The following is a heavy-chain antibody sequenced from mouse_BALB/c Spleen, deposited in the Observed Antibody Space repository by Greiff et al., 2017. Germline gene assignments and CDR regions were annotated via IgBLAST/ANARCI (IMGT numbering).Heavy chain of an antibody. D-gene: IGHD2-1*01. J-gene: IGHJ4*01. Sequence: QVQLQQSGAELMKPGASVKISCKATGYTFSSYWIEWVKQRPGHGLEWIGEILPGSGCTNYNEKFKGKATFTADTSSNTAYMQLSSLTSEDSAVYYCASRVVTSYAMDYWGQGTSVTGSS. CDR1: GYTFSSYW. CDR3: ASRVVTSYAMDY. V-gene: IGHV1-9*01. CDR2: ILPGSGCT.